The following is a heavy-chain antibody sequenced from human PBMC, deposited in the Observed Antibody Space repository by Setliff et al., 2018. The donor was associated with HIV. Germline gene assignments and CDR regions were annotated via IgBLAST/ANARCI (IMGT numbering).Heavy chain of an antibody. D-gene: IGHD1-26*01. J-gene: IGHJ3*01. CDR1: AGSFSIFA. V-gene: IGHV1-69*05. CDR2: MMTIFSTT. Sequence: SVKVSCKSSAGSFSIFAINWVRQAPGQGLEWVGGMMTIFSTTNYERKFQGRVTITTDESTGTAYMDLSNLRSEDTAVYYCATEGAGGSYQRASALDVWGQGTMVTVSS. CDR3: ATEGAGGSYQRASALDV.